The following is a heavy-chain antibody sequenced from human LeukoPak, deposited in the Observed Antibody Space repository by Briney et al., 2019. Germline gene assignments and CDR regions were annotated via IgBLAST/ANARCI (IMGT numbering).Heavy chain of an antibody. V-gene: IGHV1-8*01. J-gene: IGHJ4*02. Sequence: ASVEVSCKPSGYTFTSYDINWVRQATGQGLEWMGWMNPNSGNTGYAQKFQGRVTMTRDTSISTAYMELSSLRSEGTAVYYCARGPRDWGYDYWGQGTLVTLSS. CDR3: ARGPRDWGYDY. CDR2: MNPNSGNT. CDR1: GYTFTSYD. D-gene: IGHD7-27*01.